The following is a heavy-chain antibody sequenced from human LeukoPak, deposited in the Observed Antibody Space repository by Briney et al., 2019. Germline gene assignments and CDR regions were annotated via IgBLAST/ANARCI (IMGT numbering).Heavy chain of an antibody. J-gene: IGHJ6*02. CDR1: GFSFADYD. Sequence: GGSLRLSCAASGFSFADYDMSWVRQAPGKGLEWVAVISYDGSNKYYADSVKGRFTISRDNSKNTLYLQMNSLRAEDTAVYYCARDLGYYDSSGSADVWGQGTTVTVSS. CDR3: ARDLGYYDSSGSADV. V-gene: IGHV3-30-3*01. D-gene: IGHD3-22*01. CDR2: ISYDGSNK.